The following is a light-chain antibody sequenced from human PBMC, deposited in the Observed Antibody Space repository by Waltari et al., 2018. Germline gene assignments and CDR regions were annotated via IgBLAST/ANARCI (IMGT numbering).Light chain of an antibody. CDR1: SLNIGAGYG. CDR2: ANI. V-gene: IGLV1-40*01. Sequence: QSVLTQPPSVSGAAGQRVSIPCNGRSLNIGAGYGLQWYQQLPGSAHKLLIYANIDRPSGVPDRFSGSKSGTSASLAITGLQAEEEADYYCQSYDRSLSVRVFGGGTKLTVL. CDR3: QSYDRSLSVRV. J-gene: IGLJ2*01.